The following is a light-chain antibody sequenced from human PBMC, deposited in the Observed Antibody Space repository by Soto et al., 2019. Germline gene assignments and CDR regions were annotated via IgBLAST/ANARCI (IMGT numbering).Light chain of an antibody. CDR1: QSISRY. Sequence: DIQMTQSPSSLSASVGARVPITCRASQSISRYLNWYQQKPGKAPNLLIYVASSLQSEVPSRFSGSGSGTDFTLTITSPQPEDFATYYCQQSYGTPITFGQGTRLEIK. V-gene: IGKV1-39*01. J-gene: IGKJ5*01. CDR2: VAS. CDR3: QQSYGTPIT.